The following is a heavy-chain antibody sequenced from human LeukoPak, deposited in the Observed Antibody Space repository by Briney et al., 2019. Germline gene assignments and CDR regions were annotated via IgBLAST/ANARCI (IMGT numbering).Heavy chain of an antibody. V-gene: IGHV3-33*01. Sequence: TGGSLRLSCAASGFTFSSYGMHWVRQAPGKGLEWVAVIWYEGSNKYYADSVKGRFTISRENSKNTLYLQMNRLRAEDTAVYYCARDRWGSSSRSSYYGMDVWGQGTTVTVSS. CDR2: IWYEGSNK. D-gene: IGHD6-6*01. CDR3: ARDRWGSSSRSSYYGMDV. J-gene: IGHJ6*02. CDR1: GFTFSSYG.